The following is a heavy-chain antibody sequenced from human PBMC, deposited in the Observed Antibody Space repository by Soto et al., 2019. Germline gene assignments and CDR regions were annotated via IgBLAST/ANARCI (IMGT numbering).Heavy chain of an antibody. D-gene: IGHD2-21*01. CDR3: ARRGVANWFDP. Sequence: QVQLQESGPGLVKPSEPLSLTCIVSGVSISNFFCNWIRQSPGKGLEWIGSVHSSGNTNYNPSLKSRVPMSVDTSKSQFSLKLSSVTAADTAVYYCARRGVANWFDPWGQGTLVTVSS. V-gene: IGHV4-59*08. CDR2: VHSSGNT. CDR1: GVSISNFF. J-gene: IGHJ5*02.